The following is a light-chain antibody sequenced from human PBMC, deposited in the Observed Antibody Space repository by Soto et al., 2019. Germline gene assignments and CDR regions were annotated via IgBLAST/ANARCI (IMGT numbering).Light chain of an antibody. Sequence: DIVMTQTPLSSPVTLRQPASISCRSSQSLVHGDGNTYLSWLQQRPGQPPRLLIYKISKRSSGVPDRFSGSGAGADFTLKISKVEAEDVGVYYCMQAAQFPGTFGQGTRLEIK. CDR1: QSLVHGDGNTY. V-gene: IGKV2-24*01. J-gene: IGKJ2*01. CDR3: MQAAQFPGT. CDR2: KIS.